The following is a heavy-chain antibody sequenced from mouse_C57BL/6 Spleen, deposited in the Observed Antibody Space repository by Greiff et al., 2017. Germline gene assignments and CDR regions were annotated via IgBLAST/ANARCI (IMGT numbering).Heavy chain of an antibody. V-gene: IGHV5-6*02. D-gene: IGHD2-4*01. CDR1: GFTFSSYG. J-gene: IGHJ1*03. CDR2: ISSGGSYT. CDR3: ARGATMSTTRDWYFDV. Sequence: EVKLVESGGDLVKPGGSLKLSCAASGFTFSSYGMSWVRQTPDKRLEWVATISSGGSYTYYPDSVKGRFTLSRDNAKNTLYLQMSSLKSEDTAMYYCARGATMSTTRDWYFDVWGTGTTVTGSA.